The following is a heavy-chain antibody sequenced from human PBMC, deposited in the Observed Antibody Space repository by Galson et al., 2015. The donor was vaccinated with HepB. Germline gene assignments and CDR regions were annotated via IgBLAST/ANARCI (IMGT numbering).Heavy chain of an antibody. J-gene: IGHJ5*02. CDR3: TSKWAAAAGPVNH. CDR1: GDIFNTYT. V-gene: IGHV1-69*13. CDR2: SIPVFNTT. Sequence: SVKVSCKASGDIFNTYTFNWVRQAPGQGLEWMGASIPVFNTTEYAQRFQGRVTLTADESTSTAYMELSGLRSEDTAVYYCTSKWAAAAGPVNHWGPGTLVTVSS. D-gene: IGHD6-13*01.